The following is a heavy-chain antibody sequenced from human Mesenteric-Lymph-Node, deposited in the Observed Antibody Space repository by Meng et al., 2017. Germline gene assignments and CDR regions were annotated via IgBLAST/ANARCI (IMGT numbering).Heavy chain of an antibody. D-gene: IGHD3-22*01. CDR3: ATSTYYYDRGGAFDI. V-gene: IGHV3-66*02. Sequence: GESLKISCAASGFTVSSNYMSWVRQAPGKGLEWVSVIYSGGSTYYADSVKGRLTISRDNSKNTLYLQMNSLRAEDTAVYYCATSTYYYDRGGAFDIWGQGTMVTVSS. CDR2: IYSGGST. J-gene: IGHJ3*02. CDR1: GFTVSSNY.